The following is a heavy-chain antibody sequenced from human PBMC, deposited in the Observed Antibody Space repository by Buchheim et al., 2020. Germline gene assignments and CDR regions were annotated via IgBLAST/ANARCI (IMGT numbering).Heavy chain of an antibody. CDR2: ISGIGGST. D-gene: IGHD6-19*01. Sequence: EVQLLESGGALVQPGGSLTLSCAASGFTFSSFAMSWVRQAPGKGLEWVSAISGIGGSTYYADSVKGRFTISRDNSKNTLYLQMHSQRAENTAVYYCAKDGITYSSGWSDYWGQGTL. CDR1: GFTFSSFA. J-gene: IGHJ4*02. CDR3: AKDGITYSSGWSDY. V-gene: IGHV3-23*01.